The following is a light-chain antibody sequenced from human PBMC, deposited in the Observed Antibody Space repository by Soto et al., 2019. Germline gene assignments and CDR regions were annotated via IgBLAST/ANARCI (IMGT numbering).Light chain of an antibody. J-gene: IGLJ1*01. CDR2: EVS. CDR3: ASYRRSNTLV. CDR1: SSDVGPYSY. V-gene: IGLV2-14*01. Sequence: QSALTQPASVSGSPGQSITISCTGTSSDVGPYSYVSWYQQHPGKVPKLLISEVSDRPSGVSHRFSGSKSGNTASLTISGLQPEDEADYFCASYRRSNTLVFGTGTKVTVL.